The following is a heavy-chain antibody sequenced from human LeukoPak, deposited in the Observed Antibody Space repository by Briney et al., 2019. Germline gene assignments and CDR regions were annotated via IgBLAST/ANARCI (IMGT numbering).Heavy chain of an antibody. CDR3: ARDPASFDY. D-gene: IGHD2-2*01. Sequence: PSETLSLTCTVSGGSISSYYWSWIRQPPGKGLEWVSSISSSSSYIYYADSVKGRFTISRDNAKNSLYLQMNSLRAEDTAVYYCARDPASFDYWGQGTLVTVSS. J-gene: IGHJ4*02. CDR1: GGSISSYY. V-gene: IGHV3-21*01. CDR2: ISSSSSYI.